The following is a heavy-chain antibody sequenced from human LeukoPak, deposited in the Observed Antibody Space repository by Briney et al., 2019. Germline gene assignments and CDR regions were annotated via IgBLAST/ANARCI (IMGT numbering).Heavy chain of an antibody. J-gene: IGHJ6*03. Sequence: SETLSLTSTVSGGSISSGSYYWSWIRQPAWKGLEWVGRIYTSGSTNYNPSLKSRVTISVDKSKNQFSLKLSSVTAADTAVYYCARGVVPAAKGYYYYMDVWGKGTTVTVSS. D-gene: IGHD2-2*01. V-gene: IGHV4-61*02. CDR1: GGSISSGSYY. CDR3: ARGVVPAAKGYYYYMDV. CDR2: IYTSGST.